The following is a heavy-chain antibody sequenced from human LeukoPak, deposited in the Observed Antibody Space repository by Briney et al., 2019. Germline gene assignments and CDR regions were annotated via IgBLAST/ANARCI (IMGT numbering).Heavy chain of an antibody. J-gene: IGHJ5*02. CDR2: IYYSGST. D-gene: IGHD3-22*01. CDR3: ARGVRGSWLPPSAGIPRYNWFDP. Sequence: KASQTLSLTCTVSGGSISSGGYYWSWIRQHPGKGLEWIGYIYYSGSTNYNPSLKSRVTISVDTSKNQFSLKLSSVTAADTAVYYCARGVRGSWLPPSAGIPRYNWFDPWGQGTLVTVSS. V-gene: IGHV4-61*08. CDR1: GGSISSGGYY.